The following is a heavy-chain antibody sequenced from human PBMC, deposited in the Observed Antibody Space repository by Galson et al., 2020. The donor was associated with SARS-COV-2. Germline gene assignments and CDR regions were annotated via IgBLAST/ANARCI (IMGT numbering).Heavy chain of an antibody. CDR1: GGTFSSYA. CDR2: IIPIFGTA. Sequence: SVKVSCKASGGTFSSYAISWVRQAPGQGLEWMGGIIPIFGTANYAQKFQGRVTITADESTSTAYMELSSLRSEDTAVYYCARLPPYDSSGYSHYWYFDLWGRGTLVTVSS. V-gene: IGHV1-69*13. J-gene: IGHJ2*01. D-gene: IGHD3-22*01. CDR3: ARLPPYDSSGYSHYWYFDL.